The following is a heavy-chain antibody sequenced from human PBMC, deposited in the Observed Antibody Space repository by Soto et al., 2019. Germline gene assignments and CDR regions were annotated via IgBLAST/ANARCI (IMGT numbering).Heavy chain of an antibody. CDR2: IYYSGST. D-gene: IGHD2-2*01. J-gene: IGHJ4*02. Sequence: SSETLSLTCTFSGGSIRSGGYYWSWIRQHPGKGLEWIGYIYYSGSTYYNPSLKSRVTISVDTSKNQFSLKLSSVTAADTAVYYCARLVVVPAAQRLDYWGQGTLVTVSS. CDR3: ARLVVVPAAQRLDY. CDR1: GGSIRSGGYY. V-gene: IGHV4-31*03.